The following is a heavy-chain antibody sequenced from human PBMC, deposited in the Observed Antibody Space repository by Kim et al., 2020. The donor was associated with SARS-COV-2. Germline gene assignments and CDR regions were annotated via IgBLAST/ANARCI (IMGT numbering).Heavy chain of an antibody. D-gene: IGHD6-19*01. CDR3: AKEVAVTGTVGD. CDR2: ISYDGSNK. Sequence: GGSLRLSCAASGFTFRTYGMHWVRQAPGKGLEWVALISYDGSNKYYADSVKGRFTISRDNSNNTLYLQMNSLTAEDTAVYYCAKEVAVTGTVGDWGQGTLLTVSS. J-gene: IGHJ4*02. CDR1: GFTFRTYG. V-gene: IGHV3-30*18.